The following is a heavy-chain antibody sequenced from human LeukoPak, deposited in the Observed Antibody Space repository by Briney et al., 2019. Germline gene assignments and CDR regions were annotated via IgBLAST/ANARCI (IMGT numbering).Heavy chain of an antibody. CDR2: INPSGGST. CDR1: GYTFTSYY. V-gene: IGHV1-46*01. Sequence: GASVKVSCKASGYTFTSYYMHWVRQAPGQGLEWMGIINPSGGSTSYAQKFQGRVTMTRDMSTSTVYMELSSLRSEDTAVYYCARSLPGRNAFDIWGQGTMVAVSS. J-gene: IGHJ3*02. D-gene: IGHD1-14*01. CDR3: ARSLPGRNAFDI.